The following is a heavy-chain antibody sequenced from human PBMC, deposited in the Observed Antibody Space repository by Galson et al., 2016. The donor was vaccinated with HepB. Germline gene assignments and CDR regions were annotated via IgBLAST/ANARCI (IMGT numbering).Heavy chain of an antibody. CDR2: ISHSGSA. D-gene: IGHD3-3*01. Sequence: LRLSCAASGFTFSSYAMHWVRQHPGQGLEWIGYISHSGSAYYNLSLRSRLTISVDTSKNEFSLKLSSVTAADTAMYYCATSWYYDSWSGHSHEGWFDPWGQGILVTVSS. CDR3: ATSWYYDSWSGHSHEGWFDP. CDR1: GFTFSSYAMH. J-gene: IGHJ5*02. V-gene: IGHV4-31*02.